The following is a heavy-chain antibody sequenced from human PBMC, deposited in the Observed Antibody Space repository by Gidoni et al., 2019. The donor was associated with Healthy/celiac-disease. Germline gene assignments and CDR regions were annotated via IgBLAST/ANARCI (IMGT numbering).Heavy chain of an antibody. J-gene: IGHJ5*02. CDR2: LSHSGST. Sequence: QVQLQQWGAGLLKPSETLSLTCAVYGGSLSSYYWSWIRQPPGKGLEWIGELSHSGSTNYNPSLKSLVTIAVDTSTNQFSLKLSSVTAADTAVYYCARADPRHYYYGSGSMNPWGQGTLVTVSS. CDR1: GGSLSSYY. D-gene: IGHD3-10*01. CDR3: ARADPRHYYYGSGSMNP. V-gene: IGHV4-34*01.